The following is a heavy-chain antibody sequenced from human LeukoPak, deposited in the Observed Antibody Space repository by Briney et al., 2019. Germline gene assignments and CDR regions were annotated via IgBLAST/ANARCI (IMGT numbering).Heavy chain of an antibody. CDR2: IYHSGST. J-gene: IGHJ5*02. D-gene: IGHD6-13*01. V-gene: IGHV4-38-2*02. CDR3: ARGVAAAAAFDP. Sequence: SETLSLTCTVSGYSISSGYYWGWIRQPPGKGLEWIGSIYHSGSTYYNPSLKSRVTISVDTSKNQFSLKLSSVTAADTAVYYCARGVAAAAAFDPWGQGTLVTVSS. CDR1: GYSISSGYY.